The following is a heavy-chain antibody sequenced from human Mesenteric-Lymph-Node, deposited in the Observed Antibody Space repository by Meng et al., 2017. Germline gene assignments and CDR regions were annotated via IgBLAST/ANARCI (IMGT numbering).Heavy chain of an antibody. CDR3: TNVPRDGSGYRG. J-gene: IGHJ4*02. Sequence: VRVVASWGGLVQPGGSLRLSFAASGFTFSSYAMSWVRQARGKGLEWVSGISGGTSNPYYADSVKGRFTISRDNSKNTLYLQMNSLRVEDTAIYYCTNVPRDGSGYRGWGQGTLVTVFS. CDR1: GFTFSSYA. D-gene: IGHD3-22*01. CDR2: ISGGTSNP. V-gene: IGHV3-23*04.